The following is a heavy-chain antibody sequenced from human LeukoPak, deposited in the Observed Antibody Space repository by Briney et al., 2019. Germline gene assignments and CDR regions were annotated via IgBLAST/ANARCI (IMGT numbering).Heavy chain of an antibody. Sequence: ASVKVSCEASGYTFTSYYIHWVRQAPGQGLEWMGIINPSGGTTVYAQNFQGRVIMTRDTSTSTVHMDLSSLRSEDAAVYYCAREPRPVGATGPAFDYWGQGTLVTVSS. J-gene: IGHJ4*02. CDR1: GYTFTSYY. CDR2: INPSGGTT. D-gene: IGHD1-26*01. CDR3: AREPRPVGATGPAFDY. V-gene: IGHV1-46*01.